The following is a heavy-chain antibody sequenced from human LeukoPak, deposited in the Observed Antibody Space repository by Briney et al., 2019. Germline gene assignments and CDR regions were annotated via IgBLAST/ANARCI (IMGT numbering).Heavy chain of an antibody. CDR1: GYTFTGYY. D-gene: IGHD1-26*01. V-gene: IGHV1-2*06. CDR3: ASFETDFTQQWELHAFDI. Sequence: ASVKVSCKAAGYTFTGYYMFWVRQAPGQGLEWMGRINPNSGGTNYAQKFQGRVTMTRDTSISTAYMELSRLRSDDTAVYYCASFETDFTQQWELHAFDIWGQGTMVTVSS. J-gene: IGHJ3*02. CDR2: INPNSGGT.